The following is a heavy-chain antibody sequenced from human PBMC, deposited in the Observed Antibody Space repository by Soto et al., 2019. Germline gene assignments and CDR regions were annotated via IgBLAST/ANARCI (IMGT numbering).Heavy chain of an antibody. CDR2: INHKGGS. D-gene: IGHD6-6*01. J-gene: IGHJ4*02. Sequence: SETLSLTCAAYGESFRGYYWNWIRQPPGKGLEWIGGINHKGGSSYNPSLKSRVTISIDTSKKHFSLKLSSVTAADTAVYYCARSMGTSSEYYFDYWGQGTLVIVSS. CDR3: ARSMGTSSEYYFDY. V-gene: IGHV4-34*01. CDR1: GESFRGYY.